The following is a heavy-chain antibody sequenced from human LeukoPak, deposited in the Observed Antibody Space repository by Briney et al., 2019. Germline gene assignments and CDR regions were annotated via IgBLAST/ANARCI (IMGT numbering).Heavy chain of an antibody. CDR3: ARGPRITMVRGVSRRSASFDY. D-gene: IGHD3-10*01. CDR2: IYYSGST. Sequence: PSETLSLTCTVSGGSISSSSYYWGWIRQPPGKGLEWIGSIYYSGSTYYNPSLKSRVTISGDTSKNQFSLKLSSVTAADTAVYYCARGPRITMVRGVSRRSASFDYWGQGTLVTVSS. J-gene: IGHJ4*02. V-gene: IGHV4-39*01. CDR1: GGSISSSSYY.